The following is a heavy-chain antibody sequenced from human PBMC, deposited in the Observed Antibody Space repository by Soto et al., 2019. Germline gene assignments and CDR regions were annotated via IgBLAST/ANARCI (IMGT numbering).Heavy chain of an antibody. V-gene: IGHV1-69*13. J-gene: IGHJ6*02. CDR2: IIPIFGTA. D-gene: IGHD1-1*01. CDR1: GYTFSSYA. Sequence: QVQLVQSGAEVKKPGASVKVSCKASGYTFSSYAISWVRQAPGQGLEWMGGIIPIFGTANYAQKFQGRVTITADESTSTAYMELSSLRSEDTAVYYCARFWNDNYYYGMDVWGQGTTVTVSS. CDR3: ARFWNDNYYYGMDV.